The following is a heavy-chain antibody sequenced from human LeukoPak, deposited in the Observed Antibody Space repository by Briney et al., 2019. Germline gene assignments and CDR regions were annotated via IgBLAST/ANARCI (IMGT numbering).Heavy chain of an antibody. CDR3: AKDLSSSGLFDY. CDR1: GFTFDDYA. CDR2: ISWNSGSI. D-gene: IGHD3-22*01. Sequence: GGSLRLSCAVSGFTFDDYAMHWVRQAPGKGLEWVSGISWNSGSIGYADSVKGRFTISRDNAKNSLYLQMNSLRAEDTALYYCAKDLSSSGLFDYWGQGTLVTVSS. V-gene: IGHV3-9*01. J-gene: IGHJ4*02.